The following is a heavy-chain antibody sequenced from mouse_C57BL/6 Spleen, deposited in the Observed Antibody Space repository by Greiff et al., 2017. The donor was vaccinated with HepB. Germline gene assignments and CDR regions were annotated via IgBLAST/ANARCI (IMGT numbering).Heavy chain of an antibody. CDR1: GYTFTSYW. J-gene: IGHJ2*01. CDR2: IDPSDSYT. D-gene: IGHD2-2*01. V-gene: IGHV1-69*01. CDR3: ASGENGYDYFDY. Sequence: QVQLKQPGAELVMPGASVKLSCKASGYTFTSYWMHWVKQRPGQGLEWIGEIDPSDSYTNYNQKFKGKSTLTVDKSSSTAYMQLSSLTSEDSAVYYCASGENGYDYFDYWGQGTTLTVSS.